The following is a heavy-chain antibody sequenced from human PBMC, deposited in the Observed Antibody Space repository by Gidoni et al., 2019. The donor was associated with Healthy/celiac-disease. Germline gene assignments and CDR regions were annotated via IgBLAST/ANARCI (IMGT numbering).Heavy chain of an antibody. CDR2: INPSGGST. CDR1: GYTFTSYY. V-gene: IGHV1-46*03. D-gene: IGHD6-19*01. Sequence: QVQLVQSGAEVKKPGASVKVSCKASGYTFTSYYMHWVRQAPGQGLEWMGIINPSGGSTSYAQKFQGRVTMTRDTSTSTVYMELSSLRSEDTAVYYCARVIAVAGMGYWFDPWGQGTLVTVSS. CDR3: ARVIAVAGMGYWFDP. J-gene: IGHJ5*02.